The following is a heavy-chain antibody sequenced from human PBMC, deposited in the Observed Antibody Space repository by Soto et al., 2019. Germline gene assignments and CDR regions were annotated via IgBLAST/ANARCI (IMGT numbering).Heavy chain of an antibody. D-gene: IGHD2-15*01. V-gene: IGHV3-23*01. CDR3: APRVHCSCGSWRYDAFDP. CDR1: GFIFGNYM. CDR2: IRDGGEST. Sequence: EVQLLESGGGLVQPGESLRLSCAVSGFIFGNYMMTWVRQAPGKGLEWVSTIRDGGESTYYADSVKGRFTISRDKSKNTCSIEMDSVGVEDTSVYYCAPRVHCSCGSWRYDAFDPRGQGPMATVSS. J-gene: IGHJ3*01.